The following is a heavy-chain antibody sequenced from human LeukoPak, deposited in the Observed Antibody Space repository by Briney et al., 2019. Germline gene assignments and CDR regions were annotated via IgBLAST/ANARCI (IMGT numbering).Heavy chain of an antibody. D-gene: IGHD3-22*01. Sequence: ASVKVSCKASGYTFTSYGISWVRQAPGQGLEWMGWISAYNGNTNYAQKLQGRVTTTTDTSTSTAYMELRSLRSEDTAVYYCASRYYDSSGPTHYWGQGTLVTVSS. CDR3: ASRYYDSSGPTHY. CDR1: GYTFTSYG. J-gene: IGHJ4*02. V-gene: IGHV1-18*01. CDR2: ISAYNGNT.